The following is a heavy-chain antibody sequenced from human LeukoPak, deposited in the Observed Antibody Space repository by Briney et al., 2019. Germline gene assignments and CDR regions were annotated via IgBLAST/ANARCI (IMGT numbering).Heavy chain of an antibody. D-gene: IGHD3-22*01. CDR1: GFTFSSYA. Sequence: GGSLRLSCAASGFTFSSYAMSWVRQAPGKGLEWVSAISGSGGSTYYADSVKGPFTISRDNSKNTLYLQMNSLRAEDTAVYYCANIRTPTYYYDSSGWNDYWGQGTLVTVSS. J-gene: IGHJ4*02. CDR2: ISGSGGST. CDR3: ANIRTPTYYYDSSGWNDY. V-gene: IGHV3-23*01.